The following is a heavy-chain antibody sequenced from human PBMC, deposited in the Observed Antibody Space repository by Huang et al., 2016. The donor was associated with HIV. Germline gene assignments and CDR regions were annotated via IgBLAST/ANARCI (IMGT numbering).Heavy chain of an antibody. J-gene: IGHJ6*02. CDR2: INDSGAT. CDR1: GASFTGNY. V-gene: IGHV4-34*01. D-gene: IGHD3-3*01. Sequence: QVHLQQWGAGLLKPSETLTLTCAVSGASFTGNYWTWIRQTPGKGREWIGEINDSGATIYNPSIESRVTISIDRSKKEFSLRLSSMTAADTAVYYCARQWVLLDYLMGMDVWGQGTTVIVSS. CDR3: ARQWVLLDYLMGMDV.